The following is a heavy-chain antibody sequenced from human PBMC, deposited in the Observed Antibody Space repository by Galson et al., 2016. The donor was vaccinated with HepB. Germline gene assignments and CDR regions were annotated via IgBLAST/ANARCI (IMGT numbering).Heavy chain of an antibody. CDR3: AGDYSPMYSSSSRALLDY. Sequence: SVKVSCKASGYTFTSFYMHWVRQAPGQGLEWMGIINPSGGSTSYAQKFQGRVTMTRDTSTSTVYMELSSLRSEDTAMYYCAGDYSPMYSSSSRALLDYWGQGTLVTVSS. V-gene: IGHV1-46*01. CDR1: GYTFTSFY. CDR2: INPSGGST. J-gene: IGHJ4*02. D-gene: IGHD6-6*01.